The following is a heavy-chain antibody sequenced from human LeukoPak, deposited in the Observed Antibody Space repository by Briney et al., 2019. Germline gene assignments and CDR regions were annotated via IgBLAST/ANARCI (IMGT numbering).Heavy chain of an antibody. CDR1: GGSISSSSSY. J-gene: IGHJ4*02. Sequence: SETLSLTCTVSGGSISSSSSYWGWIRQPPGKGLEWIGSIYYSGSTYYNPSLKSRVTISVDTSKNQFSLKLSSVTAADTAVYYCARHEFTMVRGVIFNFDYWGQGTLVTVSS. V-gene: IGHV4-39*01. D-gene: IGHD3-10*01. CDR2: IYYSGST. CDR3: ARHEFTMVRGVIFNFDY.